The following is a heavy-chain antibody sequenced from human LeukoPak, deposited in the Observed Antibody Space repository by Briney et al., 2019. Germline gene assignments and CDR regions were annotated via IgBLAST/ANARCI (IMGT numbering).Heavy chain of an antibody. V-gene: IGHV4-59*01. CDR3: AREGGLMQGWFDP. Sequence: SETLSLTCTISGGSISSYYWSWIRQPPGKGLEWIGYIYYTGSANYNPSLKSRVTISLNTSKNQFSLKLNSMTAADTAVYYCAREGGLMQGWFDPWGQGTLVTVSS. J-gene: IGHJ5*02. CDR2: IYYTGSA. CDR1: GGSISSYY. D-gene: IGHD3-16*01.